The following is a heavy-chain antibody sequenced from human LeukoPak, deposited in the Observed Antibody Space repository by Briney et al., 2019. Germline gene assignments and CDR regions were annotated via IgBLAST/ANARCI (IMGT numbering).Heavy chain of an antibody. CDR1: GFTFSSYD. J-gene: IGHJ4*02. CDR2: IGAGGAGDT. V-gene: IGHV3-13*01. CDR3: ARVGYCAGDCYDY. D-gene: IGHD2-21*01. Sequence: GGSLRLSCEASGFTFSSYDMRWVRQTPEKGLEWVSAIGAGGAGDTYDRDYVKGRFTISRENAKNSLYLQMNSLRVGDTAVYYCARVGYCAGDCYDYWGQGTLVTVSS.